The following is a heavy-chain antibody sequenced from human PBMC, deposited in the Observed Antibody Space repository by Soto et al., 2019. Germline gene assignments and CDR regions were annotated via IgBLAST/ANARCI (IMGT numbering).Heavy chain of an antibody. J-gene: IGHJ3*02. Sequence: GGSLRLSCDASGFTFNFYGMHWVRQAPGKGLEWVAVISYDGSDKYYADSVRGRFTISRDDSKNTLYLQMNSLKTEDTAVYYCTTDLIVGATRPGPDDAFDIWGQGTMVTVSS. V-gene: IGHV3-30*03. D-gene: IGHD1-26*01. CDR3: TTDLIVGATRPGPDDAFDI. CDR1: GFTFNFYG. CDR2: ISYDGSDK.